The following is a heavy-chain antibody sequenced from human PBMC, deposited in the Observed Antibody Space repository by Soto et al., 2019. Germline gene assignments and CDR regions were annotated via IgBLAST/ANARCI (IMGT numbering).Heavy chain of an antibody. CDR1: GYTFISYD. J-gene: IGHJ5*02. CDR3: ARGAIAAAGTEFFNWFDP. V-gene: IGHV1-8*01. D-gene: IGHD6-13*01. CDR2: MNPNSGNT. Sequence: ASVKVSCKASGYTFISYDINWVRQATGQGLEWMGWMNPNSGNTGYAQKFQGRVTMTRNTSISTAYMELSSLRTEDTAVYYCARGAIAAAGTEFFNWFDPWG.